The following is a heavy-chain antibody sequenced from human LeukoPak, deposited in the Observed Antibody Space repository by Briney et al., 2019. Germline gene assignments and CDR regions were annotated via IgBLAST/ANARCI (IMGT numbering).Heavy chain of an antibody. D-gene: IGHD5-18*01. CDR3: ARDQGSRIQLWYEGFDY. J-gene: IGHJ4*02. Sequence: GGFLRLSCAASGFTFSSYGMNWVRQAPGKGLEWVSVIYSGGSTYYADSVKGRFTISRDNSKNTLYLQMNSLRAEDTAVYYCARDQGSRIQLWYEGFDYWGQGTLVTVSS. CDR1: GFTFSSYG. CDR2: IYSGGST. V-gene: IGHV3-66*01.